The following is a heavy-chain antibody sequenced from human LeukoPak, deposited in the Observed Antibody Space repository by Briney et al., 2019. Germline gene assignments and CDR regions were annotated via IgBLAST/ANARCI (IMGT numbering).Heavy chain of an antibody. CDR2: ICAYNGNT. CDR3: ARERWLRLEYYYYGMDV. CDR1: GYSFTSNG. Sequence: ASVKVSFKASGYSFTSNGICWVRQAPAQGLEWMGWICAYNGNTNYAQKLQGRVTMTTDTSTSTAYMELRSLRSDDTAVYYCARERWLRLEYYYYGMDVWGQGTTVTVSS. D-gene: IGHD5-12*01. J-gene: IGHJ6*02. V-gene: IGHV1-18*01.